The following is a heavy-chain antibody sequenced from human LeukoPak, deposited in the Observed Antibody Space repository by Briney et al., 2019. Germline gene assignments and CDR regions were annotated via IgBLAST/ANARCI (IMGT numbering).Heavy chain of an antibody. CDR2: ISYDGRNK. CDR1: GLTFSTYG. V-gene: IGHV3-30*18. D-gene: IGHD6-13*01. Sequence: GRSLRLSCAASGLTFSTYGMHWVRQAPGKGLEWVAVISYDGRNKFYADSVKGRFTISRDNSKNTLYLQMSSLRSEDTAVYCCAKVRSSGWSFDAFDMWGQGTMVTVSS. J-gene: IGHJ3*02. CDR3: AKVRSSGWSFDAFDM.